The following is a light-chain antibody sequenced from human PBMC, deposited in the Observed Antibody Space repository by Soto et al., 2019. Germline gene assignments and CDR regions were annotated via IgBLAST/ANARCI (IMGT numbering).Light chain of an antibody. CDR3: QQYDKWPRT. J-gene: IGKJ1*01. CDR1: QSVSRK. Sequence: ERVMTQPRATLSASPLERATISCSASQSVSRKLAWYQQTRGQAPRLLIYGASTRATGVPARFSGSGSGTEFTLTISNLQSEDFAVYHCQQYDKWPRTFGQATKVDI. V-gene: IGKV3-15*01. CDR2: GAS.